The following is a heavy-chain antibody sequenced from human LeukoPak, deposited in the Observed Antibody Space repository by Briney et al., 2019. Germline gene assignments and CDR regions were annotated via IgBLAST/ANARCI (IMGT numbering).Heavy chain of an antibody. CDR3: ASDIVATSGDF. J-gene: IGHJ4*02. CDR1: GFTFSDYY. Sequence: PGGSLRLSCAASGFTFSDYYMSWIRQAPGKGLEWVAYITSSGDDIYYADSVKGRFTISRDNAKNALFLRVNSLRVEDTATYYCASDIVATSGDFWGQGTLVSVSS. CDR2: ITSSGDDI. D-gene: IGHD5-12*01. V-gene: IGHV3-11*01.